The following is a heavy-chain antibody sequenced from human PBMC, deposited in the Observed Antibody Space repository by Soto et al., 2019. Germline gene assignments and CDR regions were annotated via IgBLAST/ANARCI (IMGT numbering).Heavy chain of an antibody. V-gene: IGHV5-51*01. CDR2: IYPGDSDT. J-gene: IGHJ3*02. CDR3: ARGYSGYDDAFDI. CDR1: GYSFTSYW. D-gene: IGHD5-12*01. Sequence: GESLKISCKGSGYSFTSYWIGWMRQMPGKGLEWMGIIYPGDSDTRYSPSFQGQVTISADKSISTAYLQWSSLKASDTAMYCCARGYSGYDDAFDIWGQGTMVTVSS.